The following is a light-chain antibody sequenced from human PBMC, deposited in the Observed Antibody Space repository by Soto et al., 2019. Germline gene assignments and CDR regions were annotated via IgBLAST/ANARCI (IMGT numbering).Light chain of an antibody. Sequence: QSALTQPASVSGSPGQSITVSCTGTSSDVGGYNYVSWYQQHPCQAPKLMIYEVSDRPSGVSNRFSGSKSGNTASLTISGLQAEDEADYYCSSFTTSSTWVFGGGTQLTVL. CDR1: SSDVGGYNY. CDR3: SSFTTSSTWV. CDR2: EVS. J-gene: IGLJ3*02. V-gene: IGLV2-14*01.